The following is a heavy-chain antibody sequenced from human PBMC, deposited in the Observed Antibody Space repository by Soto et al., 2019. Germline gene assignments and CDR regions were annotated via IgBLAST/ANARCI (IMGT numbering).Heavy chain of an antibody. V-gene: IGHV3-7*03. J-gene: IGHJ5*01. CDR3: ARARGVDS. Sequence: GGSLRLSCAASGFTFSSYEMNWVRQAPGKGLEWVANIKADGSEKYYVDSVKGRFTISRDNAKNSLYLQMNSLRAEDTAVYYCARARGVDSWGQGTLVTVSS. CDR1: GFTFSSYE. CDR2: IKADGSEK. D-gene: IGHD3-16*01.